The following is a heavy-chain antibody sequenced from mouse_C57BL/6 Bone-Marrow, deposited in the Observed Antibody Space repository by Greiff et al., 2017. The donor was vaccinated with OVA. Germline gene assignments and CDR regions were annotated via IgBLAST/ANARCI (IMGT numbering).Heavy chain of an antibody. CDR3: VRHGYYAMDY. V-gene: IGHV10-1*01. Sequence: EVKLVESGGGLVQPKGSLKLSCAASGFSFNTYAMNWVRQAPGKGLEWVARIRSKSNNYATYYADSVKDRFTISRDDSESMLNLQMNNLKTEDTAVYYCVRHGYYAMDYWGQGTSVTVSS. CDR2: IRSKSNNYAT. CDR1: GFSFNTYA. J-gene: IGHJ4*01.